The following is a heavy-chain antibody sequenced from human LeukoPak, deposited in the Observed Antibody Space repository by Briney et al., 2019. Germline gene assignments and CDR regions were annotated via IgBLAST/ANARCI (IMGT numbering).Heavy chain of an antibody. Sequence: PGGSLRLSCAASGFTFSSYAMHWVRQVPGKGLEWVGRIKSNTDGGTTEYAAPVKGRFTISRDDSKNTLYLQMNSLKSEDTAVYYCTSYDILTGYYPFDYWGQGTLVTVSS. J-gene: IGHJ4*02. V-gene: IGHV3-15*01. D-gene: IGHD3-9*01. CDR1: GFTFSSYA. CDR2: IKSNTDGGTT. CDR3: TSYDILTGYYPFDY.